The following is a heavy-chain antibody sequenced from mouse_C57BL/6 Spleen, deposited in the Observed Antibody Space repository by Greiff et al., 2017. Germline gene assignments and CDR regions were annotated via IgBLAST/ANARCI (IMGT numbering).Heavy chain of an antibody. CDR2: IDPSDSYT. V-gene: IGHV1-59*01. Sequence: QVQLQQPGAELVRPGTSVKLSCKASGYTFTSYWMHWVKQRPGQGLEWIGVIDPSDSYTNYNQKFKGKATLTVDTSSSTAYMQLSSLTSEDSAVYYCARGDSSGYVGCAWFAYWGQGTLVTVSA. CDR3: ARGDSSGYVGCAWFAY. D-gene: IGHD3-2*02. CDR1: GYTFTSYW. J-gene: IGHJ3*01.